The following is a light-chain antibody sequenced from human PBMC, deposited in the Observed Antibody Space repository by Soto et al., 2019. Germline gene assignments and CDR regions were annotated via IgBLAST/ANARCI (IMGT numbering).Light chain of an antibody. CDR1: QSVRNNY. J-gene: IGKJ4*01. V-gene: IGKV3-20*01. Sequence: EIVLTQSPGTLSLSPGEGATLSCRASQSVRNNYLAWYQQKPGQAPSLLIYGASARATGIPDRFSGSGSGTDFTLTISVLEPEDFAVYYCQQYGDSPRLTFGGGTKVDIK. CDR2: GAS. CDR3: QQYGDSPRLT.